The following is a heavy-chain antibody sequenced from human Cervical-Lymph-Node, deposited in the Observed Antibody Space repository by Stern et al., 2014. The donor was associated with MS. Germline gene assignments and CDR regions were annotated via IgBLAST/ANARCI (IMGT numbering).Heavy chain of an antibody. CDR2: IKQDGSEK. V-gene: IGHV3-7*01. CDR3: ARDGYCNITDCRSFDC. J-gene: IGHJ4*02. Sequence: EVQLVESGGGLVQPGGSLRLSCAASGFTLSNYWMSWVRQAPGKGLEWVANIKQDGSEKNYADSLKGRFTISRDNAKNSLYLQVKGLRAEDTGVYYCARDGYCNITDCRSFDCWGQGTQVIVSS. CDR1: GFTLSNYW. D-gene: IGHD2/OR15-2a*01.